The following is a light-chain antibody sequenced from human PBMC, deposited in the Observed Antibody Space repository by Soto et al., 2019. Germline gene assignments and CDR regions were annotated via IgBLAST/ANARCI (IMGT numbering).Light chain of an antibody. CDR1: QGIRND. CDR2: AAS. J-gene: IGKJ1*01. V-gene: IGKV1-6*02. Sequence: ALQMTQSPSSLSASVGDRVTITCRASQGIRNDLGWYQQKPGKAPKVLIYAASILQSGVPSRFSGSGSGTDYTLTISSLQPEDFATYYCMQDYAYPRTFGQGTKVDIK. CDR3: MQDYAYPRT.